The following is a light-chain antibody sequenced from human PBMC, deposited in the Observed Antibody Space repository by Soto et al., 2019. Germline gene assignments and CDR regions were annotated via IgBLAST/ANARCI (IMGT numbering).Light chain of an antibody. CDR3: QQRYNWPIT. V-gene: IGKV3D-20*02. Sequence: EIVLTQSPGTLSLSPWERATLSCRASQSVSSNYLAWYQQKPGQAPRLLIYADSNRATGIPARFSGSGSGTDFTLTISSLEPEDFSVYYCQQRYNWPITFGQGTRLEI. J-gene: IGKJ5*01. CDR1: QSVSSNY. CDR2: ADS.